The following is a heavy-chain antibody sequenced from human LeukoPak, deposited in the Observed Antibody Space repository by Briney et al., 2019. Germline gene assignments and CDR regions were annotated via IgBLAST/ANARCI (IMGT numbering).Heavy chain of an antibody. J-gene: IGHJ4*02. CDR2: ISSSSSYI. Sequence: GGTLSLSCAASGVTFSSYTMNWVRQAPGQGLEWVSSISSSSSYIYYADSVKGRFTISRDNAKNSLYLQMNSLRAEDTAVYYCAKRLFDYWGQGTLVTVSS. CDR3: AKRLFDY. V-gene: IGHV3-21*04. CDR1: GVTFSSYT.